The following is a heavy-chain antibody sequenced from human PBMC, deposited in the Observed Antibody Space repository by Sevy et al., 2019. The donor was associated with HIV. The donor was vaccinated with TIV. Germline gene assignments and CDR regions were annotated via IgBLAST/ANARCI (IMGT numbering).Heavy chain of an antibody. V-gene: IGHV3-23*01. J-gene: IGHJ4*02. CDR3: AKDLEQQLGPDY. CDR1: GFTFSSYD. Sequence: GGCLRLSCAASGFTFSSYDMSWVRQAPGKGLEGVSGISPTGGTTHYAESVKGRFIVSRDNSKKTLFLQMNSLRAEDTALYHCAKDLEQQLGPDYWGQGTQVTVSS. CDR2: ISPTGGTT. D-gene: IGHD6-13*01.